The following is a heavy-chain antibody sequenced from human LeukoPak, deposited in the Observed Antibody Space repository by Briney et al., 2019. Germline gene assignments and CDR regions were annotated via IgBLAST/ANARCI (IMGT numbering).Heavy chain of an antibody. D-gene: IGHD5-24*01. CDR3: ARSISIAMAVDY. Sequence: GESLKISCKGSGYTFTNYWIAWVRQMPGKGLEWMGIIYPGDSDTRYSPSFQGQVTISADKSISTAYLQWSSGKASDTAMYYCARSISIAMAVDYWGQGTLVTVSS. J-gene: IGHJ4*02. CDR1: GYTFTNYW. CDR2: IYPGDSDT. V-gene: IGHV5-51*01.